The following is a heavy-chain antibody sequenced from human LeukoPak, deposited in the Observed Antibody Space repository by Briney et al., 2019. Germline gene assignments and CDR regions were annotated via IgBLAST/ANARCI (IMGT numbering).Heavy chain of an antibody. CDR3: ARWYYYDSSGYLHDAFDI. J-gene: IGHJ3*02. CDR2: IYSGGST. Sequence: GGSLRLSCAASGFTVSSNYMSWVRQAPGKGLEWVSVIYSGGSTYYADSVKGRFTTSRDNSKNTLYLQMNSLRAEDTAVYYCARWYYYDSSGYLHDAFDIWGQGTMVTVSS. CDR1: GFTVSSNY. V-gene: IGHV3-66*02. D-gene: IGHD3-22*01.